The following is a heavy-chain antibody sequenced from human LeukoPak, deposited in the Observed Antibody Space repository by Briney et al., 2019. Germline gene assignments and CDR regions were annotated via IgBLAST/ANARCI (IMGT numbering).Heavy chain of an antibody. J-gene: IGHJ3*02. CDR1: GFTFSSYG. CDR3: ARDSLTWDYGDYSAFDI. CDR2: LRSRSSTI. Sequence: GGSLRLSCAASGFTFSSYGMNWVRQAPGKGLEWVSFLRSRSSTIYYADSVKGRFTVSRDNAKNALYLQMNSLRAEDTAVYYCARDSLTWDYGDYSAFDIWGQGTMVTVSS. V-gene: IGHV3-48*01. D-gene: IGHD4-17*01.